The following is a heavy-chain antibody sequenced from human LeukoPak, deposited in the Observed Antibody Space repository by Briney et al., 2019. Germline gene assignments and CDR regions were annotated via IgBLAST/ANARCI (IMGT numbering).Heavy chain of an antibody. D-gene: IGHD6-19*01. Sequence: SETLSLTCTVSGGSVNSYSWSWIRQAAGQTPEWIGRISNTGSTDYKSSLKSRITLSVDTSKNHFSLTLRSVTAADTAVYYCARDGYSSGWTVFDYWGQGTLVTVFS. V-gene: IGHV4-4*07. J-gene: IGHJ4*02. CDR2: ISNTGST. CDR3: ARDGYSSGWTVFDY. CDR1: GGSVNSYS.